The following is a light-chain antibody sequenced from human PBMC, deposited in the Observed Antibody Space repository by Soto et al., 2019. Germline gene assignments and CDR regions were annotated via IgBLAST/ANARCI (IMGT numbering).Light chain of an antibody. CDR1: QSISSY. Sequence: DIQMTQPPSSLSASVGDRVTITCRASQSISSYLNWYQQKPGKAPKLLIYGASSLQSGVPSRFSGSGSGTDFTLTISTLLPEDFATYYCQQSHSTPISFGQGTRLEI. CDR2: GAS. J-gene: IGKJ5*01. V-gene: IGKV1-39*01. CDR3: QQSHSTPIS.